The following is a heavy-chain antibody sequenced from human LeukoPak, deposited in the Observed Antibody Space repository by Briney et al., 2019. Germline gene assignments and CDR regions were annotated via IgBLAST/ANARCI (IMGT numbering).Heavy chain of an antibody. CDR3: VREENWFDP. CDR2: VSAYNGNT. J-gene: IGHJ5*02. CDR1: GYTFYYYG. V-gene: IGHV1-18*01. Sequence: ASVTVSCKASGYTFYYYGISWVRQAPGQGLEWMGWVSAYNGNTNYAQKLQGRVTMTTDTSTSTAYMELRSLRSDDTAVYYCVREENWFDPWGQGTLVTVSS.